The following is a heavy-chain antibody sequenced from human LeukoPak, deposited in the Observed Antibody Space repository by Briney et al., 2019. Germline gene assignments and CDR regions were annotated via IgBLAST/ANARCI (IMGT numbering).Heavy chain of an antibody. CDR3: ARDLWLDHTDY. CDR1: GGSISSSSYY. Sequence: SETLSLTCTVSGGSISSSSYYWGWIRQPPGKGLEWIGCIYYSGSTYYNPSLKSRVTISVDTSKNQFSLKLSSVTAADTAVYYCARDLWLDHTDYWGQGTLVTVSS. D-gene: IGHD2-21*01. J-gene: IGHJ4*02. CDR2: IYYSGST. V-gene: IGHV4-39*07.